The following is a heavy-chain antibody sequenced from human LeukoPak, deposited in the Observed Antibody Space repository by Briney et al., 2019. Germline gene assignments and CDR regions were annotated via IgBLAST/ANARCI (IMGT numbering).Heavy chain of an antibody. V-gene: IGHV3-11*01. CDR2: ISSSGSTI. Sequence: PGGSLRLSCAASGFTFSDYYVSWIRQAPGKGLEWVSYISSSGSTIYYADSVKGRFTISRDNAKNSLYLQMNSLRAEDTAVYYCARDAGVSTAIPLYYFDYWGQGTLVTVSS. CDR1: GFTFSDYY. D-gene: IGHD2-21*02. CDR3: ARDAGVSTAIPLYYFDY. J-gene: IGHJ4*02.